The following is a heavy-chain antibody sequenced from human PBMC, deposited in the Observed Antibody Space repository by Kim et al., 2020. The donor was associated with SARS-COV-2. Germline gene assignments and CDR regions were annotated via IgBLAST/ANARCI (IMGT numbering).Heavy chain of an antibody. Sequence: GGSLRLSCAASGFTFSNAWMSWVRQAPGKGLEWVGRIKSKTDGGTTDYAAPVKGRFTISRDDSKNTLYLQMNSLKTEDTAVYYCTHSPYYYDSSGYYPGGGTDYWGQGTLVTVSS. CDR2: IKSKTDGGTT. CDR1: GFTFSNAW. D-gene: IGHD3-22*01. CDR3: THSPYYYDSSGYYPGGGTDY. V-gene: IGHV3-15*01. J-gene: IGHJ4*02.